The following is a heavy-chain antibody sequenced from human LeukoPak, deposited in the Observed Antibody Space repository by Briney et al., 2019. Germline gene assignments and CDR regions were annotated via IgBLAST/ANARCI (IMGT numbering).Heavy chain of an antibody. Sequence: PGGSLRLSCAASGFTFSDYWMHWVRQAPGKGLVWVSRINTDGSRTTYADSVKGRFTISRDNAKNTLYLQMNSLRAEDTAVYYCARARYSYTGIIDYWGQGTLVTVSS. D-gene: IGHD5-18*01. CDR1: GFTFSDYW. CDR2: INTDGSRT. J-gene: IGHJ4*02. V-gene: IGHV3-74*01. CDR3: ARARYSYTGIIDY.